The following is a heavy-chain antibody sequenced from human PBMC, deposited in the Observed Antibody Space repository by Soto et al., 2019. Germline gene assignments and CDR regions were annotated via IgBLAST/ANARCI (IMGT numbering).Heavy chain of an antibody. J-gene: IGHJ2*01. V-gene: IGHV3-30-3*01. D-gene: IGHD4-4*01. CDR1: GFTFSSYA. CDR2: ISYDGSNK. Sequence: QVQLVESGGGVVQPGRSLRLSCAASGFTFSSYAMHWVRQAPGKGLEWVAVISYDGSNKYYADSVKGRFTISRDNXKXXRYLQMNSLRAEDTAVYYCARPLWRNDYNWGYFDLWGRGTLVTVSS. CDR3: ARPLWRNDYNWGYFDL.